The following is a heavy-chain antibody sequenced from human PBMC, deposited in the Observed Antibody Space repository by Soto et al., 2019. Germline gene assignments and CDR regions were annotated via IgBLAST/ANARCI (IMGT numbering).Heavy chain of an antibody. V-gene: IGHV3-23*01. J-gene: IGHJ6*02. CDR1: GFTFSSFA. CDR2: ISGSGGST. Sequence: PGGSLRLSCAASGFTFSSFAMSWVRQAQGGGLEWVATISGSGGSTYYADSVKGRFTISRDNSKNTLYVQMNSLRDEDTALYYCAKVGYRSGSRYYGMDVWGQGTTVTVSS. CDR3: AKVGYRSGSRYYGMDV. D-gene: IGHD3-10*01.